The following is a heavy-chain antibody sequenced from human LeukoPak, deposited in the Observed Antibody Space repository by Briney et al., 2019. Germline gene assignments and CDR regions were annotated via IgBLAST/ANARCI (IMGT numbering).Heavy chain of an antibody. Sequence: ASVKVSCKASGYTFTGYYMHWVRQAPGQGLEWMGWIKPNSGGTNYAQKFQGRVTMTRDTSISTAYMELSRLRSDDTALYYCARVSMVRGVIIGPSFDYWGQGTLVTVSS. CDR1: GYTFTGYY. J-gene: IGHJ4*02. CDR2: IKPNSGGT. V-gene: IGHV1-2*02. CDR3: ARVSMVRGVIIGPSFDY. D-gene: IGHD3-10*01.